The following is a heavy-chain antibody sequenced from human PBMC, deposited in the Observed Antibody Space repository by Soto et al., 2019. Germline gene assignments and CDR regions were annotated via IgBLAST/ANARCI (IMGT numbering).Heavy chain of an antibody. Sequence: SETLSLTCTVSGGSISSGGYYWSWIRQHPGKGLEWIGYIYYSGSTYYNPSLKSRVTISVDTSKNQFSLKLSSVTAADTAVYYCAREGKLSSYYGSGTLRGGFDYWGQGTLVTVSS. CDR1: GGSISSGGYY. J-gene: IGHJ4*02. D-gene: IGHD3-10*01. CDR2: IYYSGST. CDR3: AREGKLSSYYGSGTLRGGFDY. V-gene: IGHV4-31*03.